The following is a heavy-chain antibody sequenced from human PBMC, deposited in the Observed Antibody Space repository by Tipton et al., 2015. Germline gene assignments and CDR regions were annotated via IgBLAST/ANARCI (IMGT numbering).Heavy chain of an antibody. V-gene: IGHV4-61*01. Sequence: ILSLTCNVSGASVSTDPYFWTWVRQPPGKGLEWVGYIFSSGSTNYNPSLKNRVTISLDTSKNQFSLRLTSVTAADTAMYYCARDPGVGSGWSQQGDFWGRGTLVTVSS. CDR2: IFSSGST. CDR3: ARDPGVGSGWSQQGDF. CDR1: GASVSTDPYF. J-gene: IGHJ4*02. D-gene: IGHD6-19*01.